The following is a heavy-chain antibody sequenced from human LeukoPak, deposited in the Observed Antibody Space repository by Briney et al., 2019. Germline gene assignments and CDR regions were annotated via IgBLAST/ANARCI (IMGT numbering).Heavy chain of an antibody. J-gene: IGHJ4*02. D-gene: IGHD5-24*01. V-gene: IGHV4-4*07. CDR2: IYTSGST. CDR3: SRFGDGYNYDY. CDR1: GGSISSYY. Sequence: PSETLSLTCTVSGGSISSYYWSWIRQPAGKGLEWIGRIYTSGSTNYNPSLKSRVTMSVDTSKNQFSLKLSSVTAAATAVYSGSRFGDGYNYDYWAQGPLATVSS.